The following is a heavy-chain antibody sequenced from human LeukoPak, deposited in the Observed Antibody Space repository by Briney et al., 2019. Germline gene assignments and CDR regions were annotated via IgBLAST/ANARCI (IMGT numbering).Heavy chain of an antibody. J-gene: IGHJ4*02. V-gene: IGHV3-33*08. CDR2: IWYDGSNK. D-gene: IGHD1-26*01. CDR3: ARDGSGSFSYDY. Sequence: GGSLRLSCAASGFTFSSYSMNWVRQAPGKGLEWVAVIWYDGSNKYYADSVKGRFTISRDNSKNTLYLQMNSLRAEDTAVYYCARDGSGSFSYDYWGQGTLVTVSS. CDR1: GFTFSSYS.